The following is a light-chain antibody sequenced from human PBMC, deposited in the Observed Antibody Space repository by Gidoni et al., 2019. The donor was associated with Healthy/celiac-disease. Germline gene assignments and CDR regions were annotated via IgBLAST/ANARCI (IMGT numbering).Light chain of an antibody. CDR3: QSYDSSLSGWV. J-gene: IGLJ3*02. CDR1: SSNIGAGYD. CDR2: GNS. Sequence: QSVLTQPPSVSGAPGQRVTISCTWSSSNIGAGYDVPLYQQLPGTAPKLLIYGNSNRPSGVPDRFSGSKSGTSASRAITGLQAEDEADYYCQSYDSSLSGWVFGGGTKRTVL. V-gene: IGLV1-40*01.